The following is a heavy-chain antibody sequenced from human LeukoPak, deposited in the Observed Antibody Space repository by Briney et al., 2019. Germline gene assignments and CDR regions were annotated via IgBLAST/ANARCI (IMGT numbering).Heavy chain of an antibody. CDR3: ARDDCGDTCYPGGY. D-gene: IGHD2-21*01. CDR1: GYIFTKYV. CDR2: IKAGNGGT. Sequence: GASVKVSCKASGYIFTKYVVHWVRQAPGQRPEWMGWIKAGNGGTKYSQNFQDRLTITRDTSASTDYMELSSLTSEDTALYYCARDDCGDTCYPGGYWGQGTLVTVSS. V-gene: IGHV1-3*01. J-gene: IGHJ4*02.